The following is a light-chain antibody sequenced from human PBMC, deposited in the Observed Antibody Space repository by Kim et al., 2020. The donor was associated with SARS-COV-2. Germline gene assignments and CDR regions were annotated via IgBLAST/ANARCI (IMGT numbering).Light chain of an antibody. CDR2: GKN. Sequence: VALGQTVRITCQGDSRISYYATWYQQKPGQAPILGIYGKNNRPSGIPDRFSGSSSGNTASLTITGTQAGDEADYYCNSRDSNENVFFGGGTKLTVL. J-gene: IGLJ2*01. V-gene: IGLV3-19*01. CDR3: NSRDSNENVF. CDR1: SRISYY.